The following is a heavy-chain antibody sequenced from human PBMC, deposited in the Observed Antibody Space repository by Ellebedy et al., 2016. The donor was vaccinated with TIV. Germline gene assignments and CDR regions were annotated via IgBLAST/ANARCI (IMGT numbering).Heavy chain of an antibody. V-gene: IGHV1-69*04. CDR1: GGTFSSYG. J-gene: IGHJ6*02. CDR3: ATHPLKQGVPSPKQSNVYYYYYYGMDV. D-gene: IGHD2-8*01. CDR2: IIPILGRP. Sequence: ASVKVSCKASGGTFSSYGINWVRQAPGQGLEWMGRIIPILGRPDYAQSFQGRVTIYADKSTGTPYLELSTLRSEDTAVYYCATHPLKQGVPSPKQSNVYYYYYYGMDVWGQGTTVTVSS.